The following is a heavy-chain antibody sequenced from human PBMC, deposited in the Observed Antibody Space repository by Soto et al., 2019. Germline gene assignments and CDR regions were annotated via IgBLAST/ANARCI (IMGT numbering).Heavy chain of an antibody. V-gene: IGHV1-2*04. CDR1: GYTFTGYY. CDR3: ARGSRDIGLLWFGELSNY. CDR2: INPNSGGT. J-gene: IGHJ4*02. Sequence: ASVKVSCKASGYTFTGYYMHWVRQAPGQGLEWMGWINPNSGGTNYAQKFQGWVTMTRDTSISTAYMELSRLRSDDTAVYYCARGSRDIGLLWFGELSNYWGQGTLVTVSS. D-gene: IGHD3-10*01.